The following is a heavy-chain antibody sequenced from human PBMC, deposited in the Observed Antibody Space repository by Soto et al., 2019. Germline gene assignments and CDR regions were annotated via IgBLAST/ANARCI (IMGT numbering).Heavy chain of an antibody. V-gene: IGHV3-15*07. CDR2: IKSQNDGGTT. J-gene: IGHJ4*02. CDR3: TADLPAFIPQVDS. D-gene: IGHD3-3*02. CDR1: GFTFSSAW. Sequence: GGSLRLSCAASGFTFSSAWFNWVRQAPGKGLEWVGRIKSQNDGGTTDYAAPVRNRINISKDDSKKKQYLQINSLKTEDTGVYFCTADLPAFIPQVDSWGQGT.